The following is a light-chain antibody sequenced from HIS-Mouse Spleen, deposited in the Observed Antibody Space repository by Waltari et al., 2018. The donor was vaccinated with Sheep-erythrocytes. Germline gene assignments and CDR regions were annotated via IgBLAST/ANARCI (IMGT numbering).Light chain of an antibody. J-gene: IGLJ2*01. CDR3: SSYTSSSTLVV. CDR1: SSDVGGYNY. Sequence: QSALTQPASVSGSPGQSITISCTGTSSDVGGYNYVSWYQQHPGKAPKLMIYDVSNRRAGVANRFSGAKSGHTASLTIAGLQAEDEADYYCSSYTSSSTLVVFGGGTKLTVL. CDR2: DVS. V-gene: IGLV2-14*03.